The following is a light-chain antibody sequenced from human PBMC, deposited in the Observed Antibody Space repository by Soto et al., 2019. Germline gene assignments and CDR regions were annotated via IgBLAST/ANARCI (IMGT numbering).Light chain of an antibody. V-gene: IGKV3-11*01. CDR2: DAS. Sequence: EIVLTQSPATLSLSPGERATLSCRASQSVSSYLAWYQQKPGQAPRLLIYDASNRATDIPARFSGSGSGTDFTLTISSLEPEDFAVYYCQQRSTWPYTFGQGTKLAIK. J-gene: IGKJ2*01. CDR3: QQRSTWPYT. CDR1: QSVSSY.